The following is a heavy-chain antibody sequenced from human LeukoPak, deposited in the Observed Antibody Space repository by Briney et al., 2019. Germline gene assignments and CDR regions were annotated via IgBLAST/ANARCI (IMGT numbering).Heavy chain of an antibody. CDR2: IYYSGST. Sequence: KRSETLSLTCTVSGGSISSSSYYWGWIRQPPGKGLVWIGRIYYSGSTYYNPSLKSRVTISVDTSKNPFSLKLSSVTAADTAVYYCARQIPQYYDILSHHAFDIWGQGTMVTVSS. CDR1: GGSISSSSYY. CDR3: ARQIPQYYDILSHHAFDI. J-gene: IGHJ3*02. V-gene: IGHV4-39*01. D-gene: IGHD3-9*01.